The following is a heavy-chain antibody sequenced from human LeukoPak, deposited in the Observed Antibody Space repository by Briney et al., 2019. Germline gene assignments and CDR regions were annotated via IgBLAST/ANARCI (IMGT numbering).Heavy chain of an antibody. Sequence: GGSLRLSCVASGFTFSSYSMNWVRQAPGKGLEWVSCIRSDSSYMYCADSVKGRFTISRDNAKNSLCLQMNSLRAEDTAVYYCARLVWGGGSLDAFYIWGQGKMVTVSS. CDR3: ARLVWGGGSLDAFYI. CDR1: GFTFSSYS. V-gene: IGHV3-21*01. J-gene: IGHJ3*02. D-gene: IGHD3-16*01. CDR2: IRSDSSYM.